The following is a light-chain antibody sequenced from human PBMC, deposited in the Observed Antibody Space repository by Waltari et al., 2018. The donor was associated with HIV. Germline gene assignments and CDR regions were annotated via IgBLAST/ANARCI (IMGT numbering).Light chain of an antibody. CDR2: DAS. J-gene: IGKJ4*01. CDR1: QSIGNY. Sequence: EIVVTQSPGTLSLSPGKRATLSCRASQSIGNYLAWHQQKPGQAPRLLIYDASNRATGIPARFSGSGSGTDFTLTISSLEPEDFAVYYCQQRSNWLTFGGGTRVEIK. CDR3: QQRSNWLT. V-gene: IGKV3-11*01.